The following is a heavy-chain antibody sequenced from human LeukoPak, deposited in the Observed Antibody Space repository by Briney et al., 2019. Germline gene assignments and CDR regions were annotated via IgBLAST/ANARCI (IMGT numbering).Heavy chain of an antibody. V-gene: IGHV3-74*01. CDR1: GFTFSIYW. J-gene: IGHJ4*02. Sequence: GVSLRLSCAASGFTFSIYWMHCVRQAPGKGLVWVSRINSDGISTSYADSVQGRFTISRDNARNTLYLQMNSLRAKDTAVYYCASEAFRGIRTFDYWGQGTLVTVSS. CDR3: ASEAFRGIRTFDY. D-gene: IGHD3-10*01. CDR2: INSDGIST.